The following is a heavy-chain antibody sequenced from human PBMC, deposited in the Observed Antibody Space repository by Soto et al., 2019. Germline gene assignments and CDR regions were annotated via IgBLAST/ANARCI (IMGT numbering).Heavy chain of an antibody. Sequence: QLQLQESGPGLVKPSETLSLTCTVSGGSISSSSYYWGWIRQPPGKGLEWIGSIYYSGSTYYNPSLKSRVTISVDTSKNQFSLKLSSVTAADTAVYYCARHPGRGSGWYVEPDYYYGMDVWGQGTTVTVSS. CDR3: ARHPGRGSGWYVEPDYYYGMDV. J-gene: IGHJ6*02. D-gene: IGHD6-19*01. CDR2: IYYSGST. V-gene: IGHV4-39*01. CDR1: GGSISSSSYY.